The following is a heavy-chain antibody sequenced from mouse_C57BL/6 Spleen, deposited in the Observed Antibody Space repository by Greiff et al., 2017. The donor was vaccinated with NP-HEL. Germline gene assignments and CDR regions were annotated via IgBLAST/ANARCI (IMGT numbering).Heavy chain of an antibody. V-gene: IGHV1-59*01. J-gene: IGHJ2*01. Sequence: QVQLQQPGAELVRPGTSVKLSCKASGYTFTSYWMHWVKQRPGQGLEWIGVIDPSDSYTNYNQKFKGKATLTVDTSSSTAYMQLSSLTSEDSAVYYCALLLRVDYWGQGTTLTVSS. CDR1: GYTFTSYW. CDR3: ALLLRVDY. CDR2: IDPSDSYT. D-gene: IGHD1-1*01.